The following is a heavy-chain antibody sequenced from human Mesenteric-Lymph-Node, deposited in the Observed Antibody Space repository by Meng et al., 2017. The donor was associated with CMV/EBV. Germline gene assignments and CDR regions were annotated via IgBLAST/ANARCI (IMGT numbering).Heavy chain of an antibody. CDR1: GFTFSDYA. J-gene: IGHJ4*02. Sequence: GGSLRLSCTASGFTFSDYAMSWVRQAPGKGLEWVGFIRSKAYGGTTEYAASVKGKFTISRDDSKSIAYLQMNSPKTEDTAVYYCTRGVSTIMFDYWGQGTLVTVSS. D-gene: IGHD5/OR15-5a*01. CDR3: TRGVSTIMFDY. V-gene: IGHV3-49*04. CDR2: IRSKAYGGTT.